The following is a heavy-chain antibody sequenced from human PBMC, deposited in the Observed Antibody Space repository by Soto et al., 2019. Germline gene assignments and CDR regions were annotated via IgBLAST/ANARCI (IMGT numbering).Heavy chain of an antibody. CDR3: ARGSPYDAFDI. CDR2: IYHSGST. J-gene: IGHJ3*02. CDR1: SGSISSSNL. V-gene: IGHV4-4*02. Sequence: QVQLQESGPGLVKPSGTLSLTCAVSSGSISSSNLWSWVRQPPGKGLEWIGAIYHSGSTNYNPSLMRRVTTSVDKSTNQVSLKLSSVTVADTAVYYCARGSPYDAFDIWGQWTMVTVSS.